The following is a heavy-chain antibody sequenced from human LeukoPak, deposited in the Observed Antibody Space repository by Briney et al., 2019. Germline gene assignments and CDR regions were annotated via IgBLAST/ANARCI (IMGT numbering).Heavy chain of an antibody. D-gene: IGHD2-2*01. CDR2: IIPILGIA. V-gene: IGHV1-69*04. CDR1: GGTFSSYA. Sequence: SVKVSCKASGGTFSSYAISWVRQAPGQGLEWMGRIIPILGIANYAQKFQGRVTITADKSTSTAYMELSSLRSEDTAVYYCARDRIVVVPAAMNADYYGMDVWGQGTTVTVSS. CDR3: ARDRIVVVPAAMNADYYGMDV. J-gene: IGHJ6*02.